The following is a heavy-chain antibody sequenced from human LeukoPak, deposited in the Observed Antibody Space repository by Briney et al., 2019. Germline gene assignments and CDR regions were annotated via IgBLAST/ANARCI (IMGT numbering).Heavy chain of an antibody. CDR3: ARGQAYYDILTGPPQNYYYYGMDV. Sequence: PSETLSLTCAVYGGSFSGYYWSWIRQPPGKGLEWIGEINHSGSTNYNPSLKSRVTISVDTSKNQFSLKLSSVTAADTAVYYCARGQAYYDILTGPPQNYYYYGMDVWGKGTTVTVSS. CDR2: INHSGST. D-gene: IGHD3-9*01. CDR1: GGSFSGYY. V-gene: IGHV4-34*01. J-gene: IGHJ6*04.